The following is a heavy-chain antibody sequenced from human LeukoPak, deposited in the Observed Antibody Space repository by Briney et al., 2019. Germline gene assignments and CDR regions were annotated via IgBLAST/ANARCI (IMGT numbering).Heavy chain of an antibody. CDR2: ISSGGRYV. D-gene: IGHD3-10*01. V-gene: IGHV3-21*04. CDR3: ARELYYYGSGSYDY. CDR1: GFSFSSYS. Sequence: PGGSLRLSCAASGFSFSSYSMNWVRQAPGKGLEWVSSISSGGRYVYYADSVKGRFTIPRDNAKNSLYLQMNSLRAEDTAVYYCARELYYYGSGSYDYWGQGTLVTVSS. J-gene: IGHJ4*02.